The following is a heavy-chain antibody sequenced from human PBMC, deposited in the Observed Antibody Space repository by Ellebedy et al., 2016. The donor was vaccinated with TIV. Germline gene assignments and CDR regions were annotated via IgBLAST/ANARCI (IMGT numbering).Heavy chain of an antibody. V-gene: IGHV3-7*01. CDR3: AADGSYGDYRSPTHTFVM. CDR2: INQDGSDK. CDR1: GFSFRSYW. Sequence: GESLKISCGASGFSFRSYWMTWVRQAPGKGLEWVANINQDGSDKYYVDSLKGRFTISRDNAKTSLYLQMNSLRGEDTAVYYCAADGSYGDYRSPTHTFVMWGQGTLVTVSS. D-gene: IGHD4-17*01. J-gene: IGHJ3*02.